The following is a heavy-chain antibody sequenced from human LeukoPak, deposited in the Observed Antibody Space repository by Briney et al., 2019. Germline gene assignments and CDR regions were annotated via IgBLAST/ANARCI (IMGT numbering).Heavy chain of an antibody. CDR3: ARGGYDILTGTSFFDP. J-gene: IGHJ5*02. D-gene: IGHD3-9*01. V-gene: IGHV3-11*05. Sequence: KPGGSLKLTCVASGFTFSDYYMSWIRQAPGKGLQYVSYISSSGTYANYANSVKGRFTNSRDNAKNSLYLQMNSLRADDTAVYYCARGGYDILTGTSFFDPWGQGARTTVSS. CDR2: ISSSGTYA. CDR1: GFTFSDYY.